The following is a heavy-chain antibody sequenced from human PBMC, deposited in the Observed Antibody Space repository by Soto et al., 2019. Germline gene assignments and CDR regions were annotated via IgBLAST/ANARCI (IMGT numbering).Heavy chain of an antibody. CDR2: TYYSGST. D-gene: IGHD3-3*01. V-gene: IGHV4-59*01. CDR1: GGSISSYY. J-gene: IGHJ5*02. Sequence: LETLSLTFTVSGGSISSYYWSWIRQPPGKGLEWIGYTYYSGSTNYNPSLKSRVTISVDTSKNQFSLKLSSVTAADTSLYYFARDQSFWSGYYTGVFDPWGQGTLVT. CDR3: ARDQSFWSGYYTGVFDP.